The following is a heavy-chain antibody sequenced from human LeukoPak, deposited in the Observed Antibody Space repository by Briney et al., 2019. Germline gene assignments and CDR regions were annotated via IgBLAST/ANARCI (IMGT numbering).Heavy chain of an antibody. CDR1: GFTFSSYA. CDR2: ISYDGSNK. D-gene: IGHD6-6*01. V-gene: IGHV3-30-3*01. Sequence: GGSLRLSCAASGFTFSSYAMRWVRQAPGKGLEWVAVISYDGSNKYYADSVKGRFTISRDNSKNTLYLQMNSLRAEDTAVYYCARDPTRQLVLTYYFDYWGQGTLVTVSS. CDR3: ARDPTRQLVLTYYFDY. J-gene: IGHJ4*02.